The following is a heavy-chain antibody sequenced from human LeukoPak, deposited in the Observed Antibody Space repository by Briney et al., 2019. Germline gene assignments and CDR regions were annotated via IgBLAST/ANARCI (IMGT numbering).Heavy chain of an antibody. CDR1: GFTLSTYW. D-gene: IGHD2-2*01. J-gene: IGHJ1*01. CDR3: AREGFPPGVLH. CDR2: IKPDGSDK. V-gene: IGHV3-7*01. Sequence: GGSLRLSCEASGFTLSTYWMSWVRQAPGKGPECVANIKPDGSDKYYVDSMKGRFSISRDNAKSSLYLQMNSLRAEDTAVYYCAREGFPPGVLHWGQGTLVTVSS.